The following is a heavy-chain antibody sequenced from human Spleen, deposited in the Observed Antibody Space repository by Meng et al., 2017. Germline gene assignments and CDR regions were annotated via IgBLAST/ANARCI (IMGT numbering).Heavy chain of an antibody. CDR2: VYTSGST. V-gene: IGHV4-38-2*01. CDR1: GFSISSGYY. J-gene: IGHJ6*02. D-gene: IGHD5-18*01. Sequence: SETLSLTCAVSGFSISSGYYWGWIRQPPGKGLEWIGSVYTSGSTNYNPSLKSRVTMSVDTSKNQFSLKLSSVTAADTAVYYCARVNSYGQNYYYYYGMDVWGQGTTVTVSS. CDR3: ARVNSYGQNYYYYYGMDV.